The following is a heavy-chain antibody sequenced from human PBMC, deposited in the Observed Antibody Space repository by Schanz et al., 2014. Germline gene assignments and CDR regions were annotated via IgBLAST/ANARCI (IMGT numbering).Heavy chain of an antibody. J-gene: IGHJ4*02. CDR2: ISSSGSTI. V-gene: IGHV3-11*01. CDR1: GFTFSDYY. Sequence: QVQLVESGGGLVKPGGSLKLSCAASGFTFSDYYMSWIRQAPGKGLEWVSYISSSGSTIYYADSVKGRFTISRDNAKNSLFLQMNSLSAEDTAVYYCAKVAPAATYLDSWGLGTLVTVSS. D-gene: IGHD2-2*01. CDR3: AKVAPAATYLDS.